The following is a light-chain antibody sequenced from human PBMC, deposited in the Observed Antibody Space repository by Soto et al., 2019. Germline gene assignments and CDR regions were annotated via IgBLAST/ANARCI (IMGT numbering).Light chain of an antibody. J-gene: IGKJ4*01. CDR3: QQYGSVPLT. CDR2: GAS. Sequence: EIVLTQSPGTLALSPGXXATLSCRASQSVSTSYLAWYQQKPGQAPRLLIDGASSRATGIPDRFSGSGTGADFTLTISRLEPEDFAVYYCQQYGSVPLTFGGGTKVELK. V-gene: IGKV3-20*01. CDR1: QSVSTSY.